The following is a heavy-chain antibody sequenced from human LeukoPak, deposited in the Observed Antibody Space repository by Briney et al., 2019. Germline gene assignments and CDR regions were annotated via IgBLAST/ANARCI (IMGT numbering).Heavy chain of an antibody. Sequence: SETLSLTCAVYGGSFSGYYWSWIRQPPGKGLEWIGEINHSRSTNYNPSLKSRVTISVDTSKNQFSLKLSSVTAADTAVYYCVREAATDYYDSSGYYRQTEVFDAWGQGTMVTVSS. J-gene: IGHJ3*01. CDR2: INHSRST. CDR3: VREAATDYYDSSGYYRQTEVFDA. D-gene: IGHD3-22*01. V-gene: IGHV4-34*01. CDR1: GGSFSGYY.